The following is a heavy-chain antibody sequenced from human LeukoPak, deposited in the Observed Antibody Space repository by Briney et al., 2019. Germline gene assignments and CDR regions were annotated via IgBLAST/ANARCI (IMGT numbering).Heavy chain of an antibody. Sequence: GGSLRLSCAAAGLTFSTNSMNWVRQAPGKGLEWVSYISFSSSTIYYADSVKGRFTISRDNGKNLLYLQMNSLRAEDTAVYYCASGVWSGSYTGQYYFDYWGQGTLVTVSS. J-gene: IGHJ4*02. CDR3: ASGVWSGSYTGQYYFDY. CDR2: ISFSSSTI. V-gene: IGHV3-48*01. D-gene: IGHD3-3*01. CDR1: GLTFSTNS.